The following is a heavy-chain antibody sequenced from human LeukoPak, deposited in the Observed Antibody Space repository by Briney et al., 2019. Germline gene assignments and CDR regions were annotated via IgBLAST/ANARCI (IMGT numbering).Heavy chain of an antibody. Sequence: SGGSLRLSCVASGFTFSDYWMYWVRQAPGKGLVWVSRLSPDGTNTNYADSVKGRFTISRDNAKNTVYLQMNSLRAEDTALYYCASVRLGHWGQGTLVTVSS. D-gene: IGHD3-9*01. CDR2: LSPDGTNT. V-gene: IGHV3-74*01. CDR3: ASVRLGH. CDR1: GFTFSDYW. J-gene: IGHJ4*02.